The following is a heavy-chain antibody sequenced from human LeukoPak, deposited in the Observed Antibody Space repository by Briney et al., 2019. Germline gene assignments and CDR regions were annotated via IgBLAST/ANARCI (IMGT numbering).Heavy chain of an antibody. J-gene: IGHJ3*02. Sequence: GESLKISCKGSGYSFTNYWIGWVRQMPGKGLEWMGIIYPGDSGTTYSPSFQGQVTISADKSISTAYLQWSSLRASDTAVYYCGRPVRSGTFDDAFYILGLETMVTVSS. CDR1: GYSFTNYW. D-gene: IGHD1-26*01. V-gene: IGHV5-51*01. CDR2: IYPGDSGT. CDR3: GRPVRSGTFDDAFYI.